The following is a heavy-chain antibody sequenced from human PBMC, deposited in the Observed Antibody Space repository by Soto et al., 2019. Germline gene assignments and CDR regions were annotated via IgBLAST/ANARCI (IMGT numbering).Heavy chain of an antibody. V-gene: IGHV4-31*03. Sequence: PSETLSLTCTVSGGSISSGGYYWSWIRQHPGKGLEWIGYIYYSGSTYYNPSLKSRVTISVDTSKNQFSLKLSSVTAADTAVYYCARCIAARYLWFDPWGQGTLVTVSS. D-gene: IGHD6-6*01. CDR3: ARCIAARYLWFDP. J-gene: IGHJ5*02. CDR2: IYYSGST. CDR1: GGSISSGGYY.